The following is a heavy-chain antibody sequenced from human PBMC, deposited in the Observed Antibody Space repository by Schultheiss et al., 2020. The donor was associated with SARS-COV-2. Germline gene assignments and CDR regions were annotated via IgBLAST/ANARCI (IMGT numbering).Heavy chain of an antibody. CDR2: IYYSGST. V-gene: IGHV4-31*03. CDR1: GGSISSSSYY. D-gene: IGHD2-15*01. J-gene: IGHJ6*02. Sequence: SQTLSLTCTVSGGSISSSSYYWGWIRQPPGKGLEWIGYIYYSGSTSYNPSLKSRVTMSVDTSRNQFSLKLSSVTAADTAVYYCARDYRVVVVTAPYYYYYGMDVWGQGTTVTVSS. CDR3: ARDYRVVVVTAPYYYYYGMDV.